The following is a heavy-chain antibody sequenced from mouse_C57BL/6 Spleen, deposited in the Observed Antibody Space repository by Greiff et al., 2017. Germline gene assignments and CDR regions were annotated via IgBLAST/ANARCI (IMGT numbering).Heavy chain of an antibody. V-gene: IGHV1-26*01. CDR1: GYTFTDYY. CDR3: ARSMVTTEGGLVDY. J-gene: IGHJ2*01. CDR2: INPNNGGT. D-gene: IGHD2-2*01. Sequence: EVQLQQSGPELVKPGASVKISCKASGYTFTDYYMNWVKQSHGKSLEWIGDINPNNGGTSYNQKFKGKATLTVDKSSSTAYMELRSLTSEDSAVYYCARSMVTTEGGLVDYWGQGTTLTVSS.